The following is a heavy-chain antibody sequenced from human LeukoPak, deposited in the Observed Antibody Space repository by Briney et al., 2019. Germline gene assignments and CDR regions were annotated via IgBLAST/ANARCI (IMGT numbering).Heavy chain of an antibody. Sequence: GGSLRLSCAASGFTVSSNYMSWVRQAPGKGLEWVSVIYSGGSTYYADSVKGRFTISRDNSKNTLYLQMNSLRAEDTAVYYCARAASVVRGTQFDAFDIWGQGTMVTVSS. J-gene: IGHJ3*02. CDR1: GFTVSSNY. CDR2: IYSGGST. D-gene: IGHD3-10*01. V-gene: IGHV3-53*01. CDR3: ARAASVVRGTQFDAFDI.